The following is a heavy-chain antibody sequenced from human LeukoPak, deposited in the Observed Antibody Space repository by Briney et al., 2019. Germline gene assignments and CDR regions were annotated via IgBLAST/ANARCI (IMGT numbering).Heavy chain of an antibody. CDR1: GGSISSYY. V-gene: IGHV4-59*01. J-gene: IGHJ6*03. D-gene: IGHD3-22*01. CDR2: IYYSGST. CDR3: ARANYDSSLYYYYYMDV. Sequence: PSETLSLTCTVSGGSISSYYWSWVRQPPGKGLEWVGYIYYSGSTNYNPSLKSRVTISVDTSKNQFSLKLSSVTAADTAVYYCARANYDSSLYYYYYMDVWGKGTTVTVSS.